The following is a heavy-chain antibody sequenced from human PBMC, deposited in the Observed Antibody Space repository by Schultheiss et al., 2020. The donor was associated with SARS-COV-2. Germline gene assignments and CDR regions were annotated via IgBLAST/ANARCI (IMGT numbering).Heavy chain of an antibody. Sequence: SETLSLTCTVSGGSISSYYWSWIRQPAGKGLEWIGRIYTSGSTNYNPSLKSRVTMSVDTSKNQFSLKLSSVTAADTAVYYCARRAVVTPWDYYYYMDVWGKGTTVTVSS. V-gene: IGHV4-4*07. D-gene: IGHD4-23*01. CDR1: GGSISSYY. CDR3: ARRAVVTPWDYYYYMDV. J-gene: IGHJ6*03. CDR2: IYTSGST.